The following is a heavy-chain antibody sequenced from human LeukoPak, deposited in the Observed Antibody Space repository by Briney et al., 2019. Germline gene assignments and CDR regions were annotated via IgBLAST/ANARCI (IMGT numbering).Heavy chain of an antibody. J-gene: IGHJ6*02. CDR3: ASLMTGDV. Sequence: PGGSLRLSCAAWGFTFRSYAMKWVRQAPGKGLEWVSGVSGSDGSTYYADSVKGRFTISRDNSKNTLYLQMNSLRDEDTAVYYCASLMTGDVGGQGPTVTVSS. CDR2: VSGSDGST. V-gene: IGHV3-23*01. D-gene: IGHD2-21*01. CDR1: GFTFRSYA.